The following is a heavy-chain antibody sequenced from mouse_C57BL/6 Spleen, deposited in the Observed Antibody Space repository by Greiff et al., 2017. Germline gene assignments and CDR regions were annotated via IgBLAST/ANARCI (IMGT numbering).Heavy chain of an antibody. J-gene: IGHJ2*01. CDR3: ARFPIYYYGSSYVNFDY. D-gene: IGHD1-1*01. CDR2: INPSTGGT. V-gene: IGHV1-42*01. Sequence: VQLQQSGPELVKPGASVKISCKASGYSFTGYYMNWVKQSPEKSLEWIGEINPSTGGTTYNQKFKAKATLTVDKSSSTAYMQLKSLTSEDSAVYYCARFPIYYYGSSYVNFDYWGQGTTLTVSS. CDR1: GYSFTGYY.